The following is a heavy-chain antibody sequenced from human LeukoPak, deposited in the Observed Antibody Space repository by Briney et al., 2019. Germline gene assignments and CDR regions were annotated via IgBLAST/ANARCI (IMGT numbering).Heavy chain of an antibody. D-gene: IGHD3/OR15-3a*01. CDR3: VSLDGVYYYHMDV. CDR1: GFTFSSYA. CDR2: ISDNDGST. Sequence: GGSLRLSCAASGFTFSSYAMSWVRQAPGKGLEWVSTISDNDGSTYYADSVKGRFTISRDNAKNTLYLQMNSLRAEDSAVYYCVSLDGVYYYHMDVWGQGTTVIVSS. V-gene: IGHV3-23*01. J-gene: IGHJ6*02.